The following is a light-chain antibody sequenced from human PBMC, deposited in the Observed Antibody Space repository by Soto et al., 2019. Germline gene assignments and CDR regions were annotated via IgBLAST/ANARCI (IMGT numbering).Light chain of an antibody. CDR3: QQFASSLYT. V-gene: IGKV3-20*01. Sequence: EIVLTQSPGTLSLSPGERATLSCRASQSVSNTYLAWYQQKAGQAPRLLIYAASSRATVIPDRFSGSGSGTDSTLTISRLEPEDFAVYYCQQFASSLYTFGQGTKLDIK. CDR2: AAS. J-gene: IGKJ2*01. CDR1: QSVSNTY.